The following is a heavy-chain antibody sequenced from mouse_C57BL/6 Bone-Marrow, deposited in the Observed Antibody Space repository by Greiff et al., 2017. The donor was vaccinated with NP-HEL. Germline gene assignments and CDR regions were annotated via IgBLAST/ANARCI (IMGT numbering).Heavy chain of an antibody. J-gene: IGHJ4*01. D-gene: IGHD4-1*01. CDR2: ISYDGSN. CDR1: GYSITSGYY. Sequence: ESGPGLVKPSQSLSLTCSVTGYSITSGYYWNWIRQFPGNKLEWMGYISYDGSNNYNPSLKNRISITRDTSKNQVFLKLNSVTTEDTATYYCAREVLTGDAMDYWGQGTSVTVSS. V-gene: IGHV3-6*01. CDR3: AREVLTGDAMDY.